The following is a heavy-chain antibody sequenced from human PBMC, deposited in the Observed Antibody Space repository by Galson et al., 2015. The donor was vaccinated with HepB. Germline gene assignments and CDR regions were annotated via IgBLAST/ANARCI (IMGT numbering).Heavy chain of an antibody. V-gene: IGHV1-46*01. CDR3: ARGHGLREYHYYYYMDV. D-gene: IGHD3-16*01. CDR1: GYTFTSYY. CDR2: INPSGGST. Sequence: SVKVSCKASGYTFTSYYMHWVRQAPGQGLEWMGIINPSGGSTSYAQKFQGRVTMTRDTSTSTVYMELSSLRSEDTAVYYCARGHGLREYHYYYYMDVWGKGTTVTVSS. J-gene: IGHJ6*03.